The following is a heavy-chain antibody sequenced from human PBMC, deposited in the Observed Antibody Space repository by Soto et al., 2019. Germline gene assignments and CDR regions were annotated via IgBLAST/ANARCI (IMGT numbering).Heavy chain of an antibody. V-gene: IGHV4-59*01. D-gene: IGHD3-16*02. CDR3: ARIGGYHGPLDY. CDR2: TYHRGST. Sequence: LSLTCSVSGVSISSYFWSWIRQPPGRGLEWIGYTYHRGSTNYSPSLRSRVAISLDTSENQFSLKVSSVTAADTAVYYCARIGGYHGPLDYWGQGTPVTVSS. J-gene: IGHJ4*02. CDR1: GVSISSYF.